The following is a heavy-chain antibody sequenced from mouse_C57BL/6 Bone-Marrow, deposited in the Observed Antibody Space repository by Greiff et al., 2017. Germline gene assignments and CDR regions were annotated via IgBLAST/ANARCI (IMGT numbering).Heavy chain of an antibody. D-gene: IGHD2-3*01. J-gene: IGHJ2*01. V-gene: IGHV2-2*01. CDR1: GFSLTSYG. CDR2: ICSGGST. Sequence: VQLKESGPGLVQPSQCLSITCTVSGFSLTSYGVHWVRQSPGKGLEWLGVICSGGSTDYNAAFISRLTISKGNSKSQVFFRMNSLQADDTAIYYCARNLGLLLLDYWGQGTTLTVSS. CDR3: ARNLGLLLLDY.